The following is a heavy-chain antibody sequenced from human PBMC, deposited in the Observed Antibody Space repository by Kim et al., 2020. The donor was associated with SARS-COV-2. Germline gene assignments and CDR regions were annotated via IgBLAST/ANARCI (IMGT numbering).Heavy chain of an antibody. D-gene: IGHD3-22*01. CDR2: INHSGST. CDR1: GGSFSCYY. J-gene: IGHJ5*02. CDR3: ARGRGYYYDSSGYQTNWFDP. Sequence: SETLSLTCAVYGGSFSCYYWSWIRQPPGKGLEWIGEINHSGSTNYNPSLKSRVTISVDTSKNQFSLKLSSVTAADTAVYYCARGRGYYYDSSGYQTNWFDPWGQGTLVTVSS. V-gene: IGHV4-34*01.